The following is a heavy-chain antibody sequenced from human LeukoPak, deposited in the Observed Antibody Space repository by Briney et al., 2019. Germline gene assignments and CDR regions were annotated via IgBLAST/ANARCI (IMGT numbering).Heavy chain of an antibody. CDR2: TSSSDAGT. CDR3: ARGRDGYTLIDAFDI. Sequence: GGSLRLSCAASGFTLSTYAMSWVRQTPGKGLEWVAATSSSDAGTYHADSVRGRFTISRDNSKNTLYLQMNSLRAEDTAVYYCARGRDGYTLIDAFDIWGQGTMVTVSS. D-gene: IGHD5-24*01. J-gene: IGHJ3*02. V-gene: IGHV3-23*01. CDR1: GFTLSTYA.